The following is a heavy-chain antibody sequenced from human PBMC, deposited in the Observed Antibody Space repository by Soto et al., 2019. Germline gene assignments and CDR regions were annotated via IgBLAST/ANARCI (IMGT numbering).Heavy chain of an antibody. D-gene: IGHD6-19*01. CDR2: IYPGDSET. CDR1: GYSFPSFW. Sequence: GESLKISCKVSGYSFPSFWIGWVRQMPGKGLEWLGSIYPGDSETRYSPSFQGEVTISADKSITTAYLHSSSLRASDTATYYCVKQHPLDSRAWHNWGQGTLVTVSS. CDR3: VKQHPLDSRAWHN. V-gene: IGHV5-51*01. J-gene: IGHJ4*02.